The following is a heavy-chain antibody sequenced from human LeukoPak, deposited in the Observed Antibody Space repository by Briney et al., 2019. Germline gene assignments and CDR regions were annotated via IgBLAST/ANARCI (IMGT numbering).Heavy chain of an antibody. CDR2: ISSSSSYI. V-gene: IGHV3-21*01. Sequence: GGSLRLSCAASGFTFSSYSMNWVRQAPGKGLEWVSSISSSSSYIYYADSVKGRFTISRYNAKNSLYLQMNSLRAEDTAVYYCARGNPGYYYMDVWGKGTTVTVSS. CDR3: ARGNPGYYYMDV. CDR1: GFTFSSYS. J-gene: IGHJ6*03.